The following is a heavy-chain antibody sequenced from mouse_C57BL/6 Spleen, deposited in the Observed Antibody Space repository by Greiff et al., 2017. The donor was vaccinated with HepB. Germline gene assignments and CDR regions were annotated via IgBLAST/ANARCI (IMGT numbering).Heavy chain of an antibody. D-gene: IGHD1-1*01. CDR3: AGFYYGSGGFDY. Sequence: QVQLQQPGAELVKPGASVKMSCKASGYTFTSYWITWVKQRPGQGLEWIGDIYPGSGSTNYNEKFKSKATLTVDTSSSTAYMQLSSLTSEDSAVYYCAGFYYGSGGFDYWGQGTTLTVSS. CDR2: IYPGSGST. V-gene: IGHV1-55*01. J-gene: IGHJ2*01. CDR1: GYTFTSYW.